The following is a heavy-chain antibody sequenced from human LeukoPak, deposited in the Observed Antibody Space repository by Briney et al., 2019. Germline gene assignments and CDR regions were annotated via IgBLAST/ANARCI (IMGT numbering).Heavy chain of an antibody. J-gene: IGHJ4*02. D-gene: IGHD6-19*01. CDR2: ISAYNGNT. Sequence: ASVKVSCKGSGYTFTSYGFSWVRQPPGQGLEWMGWISAYNGNTNYAQKLQGRVTMTTDTSTSTAYMELRSLRSDDTAVYYCARAWGSIAVAAIDYWGQGTLVTVSS. V-gene: IGHV1-18*04. CDR1: GYTFTSYG. CDR3: ARAWGSIAVAAIDY.